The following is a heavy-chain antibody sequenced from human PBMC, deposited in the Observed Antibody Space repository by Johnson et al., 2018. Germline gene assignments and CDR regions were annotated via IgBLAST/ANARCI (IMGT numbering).Heavy chain of an antibody. CDR2: ISYDGSNE. J-gene: IGHJ1*01. D-gene: IGHD3-10*01. CDR3: SRDQRSYGSGTYYNPFGGAQN. CDR1: GFTFTNFA. V-gene: IGHV3-30-3*01. Sequence: VQLVESGGGVVQPGRSLRLSCAASGFTFTNFAIHWVRQAPGKGLEWVAVISYDGSNEFYADSVTGRFTISRENSKNTLYLQMNSLRPEDTAVYYCSRDQRSYGSGTYYNPFGGAQNWGQGTLVTVAS.